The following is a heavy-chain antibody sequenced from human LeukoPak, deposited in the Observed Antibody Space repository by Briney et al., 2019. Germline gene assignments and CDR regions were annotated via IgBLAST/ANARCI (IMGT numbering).Heavy chain of an antibody. CDR1: GFTFSSYG. V-gene: IGHV3-30*02. Sequence: GGSLRLSCAASGFTFSSYGMHWVRQAPGKGLEWVAFIRYDGSNKYYADSVKGRFTISRDNSKNTLYLQMNSLRAEDTAVYYCARNGGSYKGYYFDYWGQGTLVTVSS. D-gene: IGHD1-26*01. J-gene: IGHJ4*02. CDR2: IRYDGSNK. CDR3: ARNGGSYKGYYFDY.